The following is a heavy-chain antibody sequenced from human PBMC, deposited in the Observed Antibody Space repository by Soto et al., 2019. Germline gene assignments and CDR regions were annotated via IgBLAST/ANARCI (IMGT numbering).Heavy chain of an antibody. Sequence: SETLSLTCTVSGGSISSYYWSWIRQPPGKGLEWIGYIYYSGSTNYNPSLKSRVTISVDTSKNQFSLKLSSVTAADTAVYYCARHGGYIGYYFDYWGQGTLVTVSS. D-gene: IGHD2-15*01. CDR1: GGSISSYY. J-gene: IGHJ4*02. CDR3: ARHGGYIGYYFDY. V-gene: IGHV4-59*08. CDR2: IYYSGST.